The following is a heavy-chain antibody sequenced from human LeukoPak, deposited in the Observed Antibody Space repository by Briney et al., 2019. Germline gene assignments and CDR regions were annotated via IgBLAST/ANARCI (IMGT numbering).Heavy chain of an antibody. V-gene: IGHV1-2*02. J-gene: IGHJ4*02. CDR1: GYTFTGYY. Sequence: ASVKVSCKASGYTFTGYYMHWVRQAPGQGLEWMGWINPNSGGTNYAQKFQGRVTMTRDTSTSTAYMELSRLRSDDTAVYYCAXXXXXXXXXXXXKVVSIFDYWGQGTLVTVSS. D-gene: IGHD2-15*01. CDR3: AXXXXXXXXXXXXKVVSIFDY. CDR2: INPNSGGT.